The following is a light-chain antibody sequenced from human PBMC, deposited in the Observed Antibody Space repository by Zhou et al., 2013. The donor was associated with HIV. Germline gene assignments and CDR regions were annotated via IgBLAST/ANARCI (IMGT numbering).Light chain of an antibody. CDR1: QGISNY. J-gene: IGKJ3*01. CDR2: DAS. Sequence: DIQMTQSPSSLSASVGDRVTITCRASQGISNYLNWYQQKPGKAPKLLIYDASNLETGVPSRFSGSGSGTDFTFTISSLQPEDIATYYCQQYNNLPFIFGPGTKVDIK. V-gene: IGKV1-33*01. CDR3: QQYNNLPFI.